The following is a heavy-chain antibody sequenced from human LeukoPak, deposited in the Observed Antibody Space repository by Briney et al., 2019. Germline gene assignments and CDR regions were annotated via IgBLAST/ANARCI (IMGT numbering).Heavy chain of an antibody. V-gene: IGHV3-20*04. CDR2: INWNGGST. CDR3: AKAKGRYYHYAMDV. Sequence: RPGGSLRLSCAASGFTFDDYGMSWVRQAPGKGLEWVSGINWNGGSTGYADSVKGRFTISRDNAKNSLYLQMNSLRGEDTALYYCAKAKGRYYHYAMDVWGQGTTVIVSS. J-gene: IGHJ6*02. D-gene: IGHD3-10*01. CDR1: GFTFDDYG.